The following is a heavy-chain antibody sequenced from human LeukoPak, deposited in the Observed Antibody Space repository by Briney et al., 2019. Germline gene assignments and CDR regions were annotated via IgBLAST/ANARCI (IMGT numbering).Heavy chain of an antibody. Sequence: WASVKVSCKASGGTSNQYGISWVRQVPGQGLEWMGGIIPFLGSIDYAQKFQGRVTFTADESTNTAYMELRGLKSDDTAVYYCARANCGAERFSEVGYFDPWGQGTPVTVSS. CDR2: IIPFLGSI. CDR3: ARANCGAERFSEVGYFDP. J-gene: IGHJ5*02. V-gene: IGHV1-69*13. D-gene: IGHD4/OR15-4a*01. CDR1: GGTSNQYG.